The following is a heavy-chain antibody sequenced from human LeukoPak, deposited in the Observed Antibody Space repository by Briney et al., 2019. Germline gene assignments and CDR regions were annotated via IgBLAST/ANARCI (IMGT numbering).Heavy chain of an antibody. CDR2: ITSSGGST. D-gene: IGHD1-14*01. J-gene: IGHJ4*02. CDR1: GFTFSTNA. V-gene: IGHV3-23*01. Sequence: QPGGSLRLSCAASGFTFSTNAMSWVRQAPGKGLEWVSIITSSGGSTNYADSVKGRFTISRDNSKNTLYLQMNSLKPDDTAVYYCATDVTGGAISFWGQGALVTVSS. CDR3: ATDVTGGAISF.